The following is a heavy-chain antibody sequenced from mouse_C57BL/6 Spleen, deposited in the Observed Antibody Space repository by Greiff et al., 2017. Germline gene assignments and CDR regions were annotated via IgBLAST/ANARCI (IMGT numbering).Heavy chain of an antibody. CDR1: GYTFTDYY. CDR2: INPNNGGT. V-gene: IGHV1-26*01. Sequence: VQLKQSGPELVKPGASVKISCKASGYTFTDYYMNWVKQSHGKSLEWIGDINPNNGGTSYNQKFKGKATLTVDKSSSTAYMELRSLTSEDSAVYYCARKSNYDWFAYWGQGTLVTVSA. CDR3: ARKSNYDWFAY. J-gene: IGHJ3*01. D-gene: IGHD2-5*01.